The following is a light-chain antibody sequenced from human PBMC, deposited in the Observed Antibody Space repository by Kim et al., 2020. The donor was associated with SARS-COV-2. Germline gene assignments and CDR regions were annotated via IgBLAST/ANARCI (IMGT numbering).Light chain of an antibody. J-gene: IGLJ2*01. CDR2: YDT. Sequence: SYELTQPPSVSVAPGKTARITCEGNNVGSKSGHWYQQKPGQAPVLVIYYDTDRPSGIPERFSGSNSGNTATLTISRVEVGDEADYYCQVWDSRTDHVVFGGGTKLTVL. CDR3: QVWDSRTDHVV. V-gene: IGLV3-21*04. CDR1: NVGSKS.